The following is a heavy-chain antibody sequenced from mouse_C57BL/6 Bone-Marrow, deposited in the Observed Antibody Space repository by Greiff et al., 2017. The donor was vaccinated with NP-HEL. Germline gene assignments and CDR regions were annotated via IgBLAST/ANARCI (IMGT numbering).Heavy chain of an antibody. CDR1: GYEFSNYW. Sequence: VQLVESGAELVKPGASVKISCKASGYEFSNYWMNWVKQRPGQGLEWIGQIYPGDGDTNYNGKFKDKATLTADKSSSTAYMQLSRLTSEDSAVYFCARGAYWGQGTLVTVSA. J-gene: IGHJ3*01. CDR3: ARGAY. V-gene: IGHV1-80*01. CDR2: IYPGDGDT.